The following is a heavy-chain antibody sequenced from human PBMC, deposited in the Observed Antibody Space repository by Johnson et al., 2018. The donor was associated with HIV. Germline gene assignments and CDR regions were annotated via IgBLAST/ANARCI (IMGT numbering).Heavy chain of an antibody. J-gene: IGHJ3*02. V-gene: IGHV3-64*01. Sequence: VQLVESGGGLVQPGGSLRLSCAASGFTFSSYAMHWVRQAPGKGLEYVSAISSNGGSTYYANSVKGRFTISRYNSKNTLYLQMGSLRAEDMAVYYCARSRFREPAAFDIWGQGTMVTVSS. CDR2: ISSNGGST. CDR3: ARSRFREPAAFDI. D-gene: IGHD3-10*01. CDR1: GFTFSSYA.